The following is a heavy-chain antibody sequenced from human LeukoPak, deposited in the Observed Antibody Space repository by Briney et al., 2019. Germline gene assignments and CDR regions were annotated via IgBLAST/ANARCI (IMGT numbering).Heavy chain of an antibody. D-gene: IGHD3-22*01. CDR2: IKEDGSEK. V-gene: IGHV3-7*01. CDR1: GFTFSNYW. J-gene: IGHJ2*01. Sequence: GGSLRLSCAASGFTFSNYWMTWVRQAPGKGLEWVANIKEDGSEKFYVDSVKGRFTISRDNAKNSLYLQMNSLRAEDTAVYYCARDRFHDSSGYPHWYFDLWGRGTLVTVSS. CDR3: ARDRFHDSSGYPHWYFDL.